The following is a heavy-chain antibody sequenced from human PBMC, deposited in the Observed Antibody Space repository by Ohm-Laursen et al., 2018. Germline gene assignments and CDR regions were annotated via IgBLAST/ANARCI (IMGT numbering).Heavy chain of an antibody. CDR2: ISWNSGSI. J-gene: IGHJ6*02. CDR1: GFTFDDYA. D-gene: IGHD6-13*01. Sequence: RSLRLSCAASGFTFDDYAMHWVRQAPGKGLEWVSGISWNSGSIGYADSVKGRFTISRDNAKNSLYLQMNSLRAEDTALYYCAKDISEGGSSSWWPGGNYYGMDVWGQGTTVTVSS. CDR3: AKDISEGGSSSWWPGGNYYGMDV. V-gene: IGHV3-9*01.